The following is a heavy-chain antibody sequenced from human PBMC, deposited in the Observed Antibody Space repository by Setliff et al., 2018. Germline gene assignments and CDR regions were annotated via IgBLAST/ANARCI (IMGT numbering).Heavy chain of an antibody. CDR3: ARNDRPWRYYFDY. J-gene: IGHJ4*01. CDR1: GGSISSSSYY. D-gene: IGHD3-9*01. CDR2: IYYSGGT. V-gene: IGHV4-39*01. Sequence: PSETLSLTCTVSGGSISSSSYYWGWIRQPPGKGLEWIGSIYYSGGTYYNPSLKSRVTISVDTSKNQFSLKLSSVTAADTAVYYCARNDRPWRYYFDYWGHGTLVTVSS.